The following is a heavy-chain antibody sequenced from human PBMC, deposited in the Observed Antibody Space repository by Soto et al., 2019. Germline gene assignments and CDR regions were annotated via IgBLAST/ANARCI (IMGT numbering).Heavy chain of an antibody. V-gene: IGHV1-69*15. CDR3: ARASYDIFTGYDY. J-gene: IGHJ4*02. Sequence: VKLSRKTSGGRISANTSSCGLLDPEQGLDWIGRIIPFSGTSNSAQKFQGRLTLTADESTRTVYLELSSLRSEDTAVYYCARASYDIFTGYDYWGQGTLVTVSS. D-gene: IGHD3-9*01. CDR2: IIPFSGTS. CDR1: GGRISANT.